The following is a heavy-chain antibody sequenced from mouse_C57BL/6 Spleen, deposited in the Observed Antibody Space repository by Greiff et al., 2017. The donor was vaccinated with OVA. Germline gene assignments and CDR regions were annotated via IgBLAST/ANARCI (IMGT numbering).Heavy chain of an antibody. V-gene: IGHV1-69*01. D-gene: IGHD1-1*01. CDR1: GYTFTSYW. CDR2: IDPSDSYT. Sequence: VQLQQPGAELVMPGASVKLSCKASGYTFTSYWMHWVKQRPGQGLKWIGEIDPSDSYTNYNQKFKGKSTLTVDKSSSTAYMQLSSLTSEDSAVYYCARITTVVEGYFDVWGTGTTVTGSS. J-gene: IGHJ1*03. CDR3: ARITTVVEGYFDV.